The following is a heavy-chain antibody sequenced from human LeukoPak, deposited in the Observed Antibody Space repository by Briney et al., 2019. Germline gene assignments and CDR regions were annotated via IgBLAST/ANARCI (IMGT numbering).Heavy chain of an antibody. Sequence: PSETLSLTCAVYGGSFSGYYWSWLRQPPGKGLEWIGEINHIGSTNYNPSLTRRVTISVDTSKNQFSLKLSSVTAADTAVYYCARVLHDSSGYYFDYWGQGTLVTVSS. CDR1: GGSFSGYY. D-gene: IGHD3-22*01. CDR3: ARVLHDSSGYYFDY. CDR2: INHIGST. J-gene: IGHJ4*02. V-gene: IGHV4-34*01.